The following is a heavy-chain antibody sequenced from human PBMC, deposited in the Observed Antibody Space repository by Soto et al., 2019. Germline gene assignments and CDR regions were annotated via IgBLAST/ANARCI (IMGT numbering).Heavy chain of an antibody. Sequence: HPGGSLRLSCAASGFTFSIYSMNWVRQAPGKGLEWVSYIMLGSSHIFYADSVKGRFTISRDNAKNSLYLQMNSLRAEDTAVYYCARDFFSCVIFDSSGYYCTPKNWFDPWGQGTLVTSPQ. CDR3: ARDFFSCVIFDSSGYYCTPKNWFDP. J-gene: IGHJ5*02. CDR2: IMLGSSHI. V-gene: IGHV3-48*01. D-gene: IGHD3-22*01. CDR1: GFTFSIYS.